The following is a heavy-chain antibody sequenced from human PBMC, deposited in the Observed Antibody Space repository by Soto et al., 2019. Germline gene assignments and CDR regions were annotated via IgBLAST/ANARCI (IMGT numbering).Heavy chain of an antibody. J-gene: IGHJ6*02. V-gene: IGHV4-30-4*01. CDR3: DRSLLYGMDI. CDR2: IYYSGNT. Sequence: QVQLQESGPGLVKPSQTLSLTCSVSGGSISSGYYYWIWMREPPGKGLEWIGNIYYSGNTYYNPSLKSRPIISIDTTKNQFSMMVGAVTAAATAVYYCDRSLLYGMDIRGHGTTGTVSS. CDR1: GGSISSGYYY. D-gene: IGHD2-21*01.